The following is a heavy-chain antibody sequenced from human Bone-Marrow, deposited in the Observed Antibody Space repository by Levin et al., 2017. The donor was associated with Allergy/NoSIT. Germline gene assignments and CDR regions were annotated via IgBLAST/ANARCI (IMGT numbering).Heavy chain of an antibody. CDR1: GFTFSDNY. D-gene: IGHD6-19*01. V-gene: IGHV3-11*01. CDR2: ISSSGSIM. CDR3: ARVLASAGVAVAGFDY. J-gene: IGHJ4*02. Sequence: GGSLRLSCAASGFTFSDNYMSWIRQAPGKGLEWVSYISSSGSIMYYADSVKGRFTISRDNAKNSLCLQMNSLRVEDTAVYYCARVLASAGVAVAGFDYWGQGTLVTVSA.